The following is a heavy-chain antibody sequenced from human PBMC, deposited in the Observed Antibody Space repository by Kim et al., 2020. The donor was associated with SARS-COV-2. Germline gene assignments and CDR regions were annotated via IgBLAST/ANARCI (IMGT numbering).Heavy chain of an antibody. CDR1: GFTFSSNW. CDR2: IKEDGSEK. CDR3: RRYRGVSH. V-gene: IGHV3-7*01. J-gene: IGHJ4*02. Sequence: GGSLRLSCAASGFTFSSNWMTWVHQAPGKGLEWVADIKEDGSEKHYVDSVKGRFTISRDNAKSSLYLQMNSLRAEDTAIYYCRRYRGVSHWGQGTLVTVSS. D-gene: IGHD1-26*01.